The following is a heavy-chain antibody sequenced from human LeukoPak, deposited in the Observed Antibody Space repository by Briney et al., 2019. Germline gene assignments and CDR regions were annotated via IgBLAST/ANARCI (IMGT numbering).Heavy chain of an antibody. Sequence: GGSLRLSCAAPGFTFSSYSMNWVRQAPGKGLEWVSSISSSSSYIYYADSVKGRFTISRDNAKNSLYLQMNSLRAEDTAVYYCARDIIGAYYDFWSGYDYWGQGTLVTVSS. CDR3: ARDIIGAYYDFWSGYDY. J-gene: IGHJ4*02. D-gene: IGHD3-3*01. CDR2: ISSSSSYI. V-gene: IGHV3-21*01. CDR1: GFTFSSYS.